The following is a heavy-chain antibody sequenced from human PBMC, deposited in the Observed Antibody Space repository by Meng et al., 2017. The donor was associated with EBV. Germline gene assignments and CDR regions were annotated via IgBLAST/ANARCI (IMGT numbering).Heavy chain of an antibody. Sequence: QVQLQESGPGLVKPSXXLSLTCPVSGPSVSGGTFHWSWIRQPPGKELEWIGYIYDGGTTIYNPSLKSRVTIFLDTSRNQFSLGLRSVTTADTAVYYCAKSSSSTPGVVDSWGQGTRVTVSS. V-gene: IGHV4-61*01. CDR3: AKSSSSTPGVVDS. CDR2: IYDGGTT. CDR1: GPSVSGGTFH. J-gene: IGHJ4*02. D-gene: IGHD6-6*01.